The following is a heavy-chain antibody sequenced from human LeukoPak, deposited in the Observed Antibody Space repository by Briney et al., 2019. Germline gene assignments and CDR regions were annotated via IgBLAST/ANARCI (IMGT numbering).Heavy chain of an antibody. CDR2: IQYSGST. CDR3: ARHGPRLRSFDSLLYFDT. CDR1: GGSITSSLYY. Sequence: SETLSLTCTVSGGSITSSLYYWAWIRQTPGAGLEWIGTIQYSGSTYYNPSLRSRVTISADTSKNQFSRRLTSVTAADTAVYYCARHGPRLRSFDSLLYFDTWGQGTPGTVSS. J-gene: IGHJ4*02. V-gene: IGHV4-39*01. D-gene: IGHD3-9*01.